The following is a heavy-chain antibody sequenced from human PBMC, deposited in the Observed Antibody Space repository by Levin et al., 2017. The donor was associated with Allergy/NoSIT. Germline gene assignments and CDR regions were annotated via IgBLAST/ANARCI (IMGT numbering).Heavy chain of an antibody. CDR3: ARVGGWDWYYFDY. D-gene: IGHD3/OR15-3a*01. CDR1: GGSFSGYY. Sequence: SETLSLTCAVYGGSFSGYYWSWIRQPPGKGLEWIGEINHSGSTNYNPSLKSRVTISVDTSKNQFSLKLSSVTAADTAVYYCARVGGWDWYYFDYWGQGTLVTVSS. CDR2: INHSGST. J-gene: IGHJ4*02. V-gene: IGHV4-34*01.